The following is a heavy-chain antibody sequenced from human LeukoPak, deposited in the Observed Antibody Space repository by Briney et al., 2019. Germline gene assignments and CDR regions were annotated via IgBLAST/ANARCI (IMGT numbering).Heavy chain of an antibody. J-gene: IGHJ6*03. D-gene: IGHD3-22*01. Sequence: GRSLRLSCAASGLTFSSYAIHWVRQAPGKGLDWVAVISYDGNNKYYADSVKGRFTISRDNSKNTLYLQMNSLRAEDTAVYYCGRDRDYDSSGYFYYYYYMDVWGKGTTVTVSS. CDR3: GRDRDYDSSGYFYYYYYMDV. CDR2: ISYDGNNK. CDR1: GLTFSSYA. V-gene: IGHV3-30*04.